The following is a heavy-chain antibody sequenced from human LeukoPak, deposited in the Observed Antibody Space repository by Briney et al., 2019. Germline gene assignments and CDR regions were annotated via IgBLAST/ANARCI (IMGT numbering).Heavy chain of an antibody. D-gene: IGHD6-13*01. CDR2: INPNSGGT. Sequence: ASVTVSCKASGYTFTGYYMHWVRQAPGQGLEWMGWINPNSGGTNYAQKFQGRVTMTRDTSISTAYMELSRLRSDDTAVYYCARVAAAQYHFDYWGQGTLVTVS. CDR1: GYTFTGYY. V-gene: IGHV1-2*02. J-gene: IGHJ4*02. CDR3: ARVAAAQYHFDY.